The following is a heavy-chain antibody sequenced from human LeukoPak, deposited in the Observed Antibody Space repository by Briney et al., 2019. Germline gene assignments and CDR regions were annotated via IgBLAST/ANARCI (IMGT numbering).Heavy chain of an antibody. V-gene: IGHV1-24*01. D-gene: IGHD6-13*01. Sequence: ASVKVSCKVSGYTLTELSMHWVRQAPGKGLEWMGGFDPEDGETIYAQKFQGRVTMTTDTSTSTAYMELRSLRSDDTAVYYCARDLFGPAYSSMDVWGKGTTVTVSS. J-gene: IGHJ6*03. CDR1: GYTLTELS. CDR2: FDPEDGET. CDR3: ARDLFGPAYSSMDV.